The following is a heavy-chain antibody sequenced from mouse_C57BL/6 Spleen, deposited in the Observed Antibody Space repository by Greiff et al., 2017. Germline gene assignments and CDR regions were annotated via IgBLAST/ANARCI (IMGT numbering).Heavy chain of an antibody. CDR2: INPSSGGT. CDR1: GYSFTGYY. Sequence: EVQLQQSGPELVKPGASVKISCKASGYSFTGYYMNWVKQSPEKSLEWIGEINPSSGGTTYNQKFKAKATLTVDKSSSTAYMQLKSLTSEDSAVYYCAVGSSPFAYWGQGTLVTVSA. CDR3: AVGSSPFAY. V-gene: IGHV1-42*01. D-gene: IGHD1-1*01. J-gene: IGHJ3*01.